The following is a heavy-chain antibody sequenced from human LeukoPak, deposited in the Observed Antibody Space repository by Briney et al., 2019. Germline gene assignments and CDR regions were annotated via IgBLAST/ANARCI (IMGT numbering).Heavy chain of an antibody. Sequence: GGSLRLSCAASGFTFTSYWMHWVRQAPGKGLVWVSRINSEGSSIAYADCVQGRFTISRDNAKNTLYLQVSSLSVENTAVYYCARETSTGKYPQNVPDYWGQGTLVTVSS. V-gene: IGHV3-74*01. CDR2: INSEGSSI. CDR1: GFTFTSYW. CDR3: ARETSTGKYPQNVPDY. J-gene: IGHJ4*02. D-gene: IGHD2-8*02.